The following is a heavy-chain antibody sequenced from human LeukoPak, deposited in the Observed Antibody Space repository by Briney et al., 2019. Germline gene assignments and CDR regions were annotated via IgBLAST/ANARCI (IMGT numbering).Heavy chain of an antibody. CDR1: GYTFTNYA. V-gene: IGHV1-3*01. CDR2: INAGNGNT. Sequence: ASVKVSCKASGYTFTNYAIHWVRQAPGQRLEWMGWINAGNGNTEYSQNLQDRVTITRDTSATTAYMEPSSLRSEDTAVYYCARGSYFYGPGSFMGSDYWGQGTLVTVSS. D-gene: IGHD3-10*01. J-gene: IGHJ4*02. CDR3: ARGSYFYGPGSFMGSDY.